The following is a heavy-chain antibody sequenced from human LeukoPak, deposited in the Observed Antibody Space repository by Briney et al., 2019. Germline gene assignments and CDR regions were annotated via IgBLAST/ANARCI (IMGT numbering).Heavy chain of an antibody. Sequence: SETLSLTCTVSGGSISSYYWSWIRQPPGKGLEWIGYIYYSGSTNYNPSLKSRVTISVDTSKNQFPLKLSSVTAADTAVYYCARGARNKSGYGYWGQGTLVTVSS. V-gene: IGHV4-59*08. CDR2: IYYSGST. D-gene: IGHD3-22*01. CDR3: ARGARNKSGYGY. J-gene: IGHJ4*02. CDR1: GGSISSYY.